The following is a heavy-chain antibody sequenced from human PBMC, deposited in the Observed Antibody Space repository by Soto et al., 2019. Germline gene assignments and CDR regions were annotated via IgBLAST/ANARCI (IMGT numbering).Heavy chain of an antibody. V-gene: IGHV1-18*04. CDR1: GYTXTSYG. Sequence: GXSXKVSFKASGYTXTSYGISLVRQAPEQGLEWMGWISAYNGNTNYAQKLQVRVNMTTDTSTSTAYMELRSLRSDDTALYYCARSEQQLEPYPPHLRFDPWGQGTLAPVSS. J-gene: IGHJ5*02. D-gene: IGHD6-13*01. CDR2: ISAYNGNT. CDR3: ARSEQQLEPYPPHLRFDP.